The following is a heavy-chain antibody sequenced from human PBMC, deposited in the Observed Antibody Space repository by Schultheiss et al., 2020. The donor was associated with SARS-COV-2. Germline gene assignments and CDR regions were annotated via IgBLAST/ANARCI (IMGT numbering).Heavy chain of an antibody. CDR2: IGTAGDT. D-gene: IGHD3-22*01. J-gene: IGHJ6*03. CDR3: ARGGDSRVSGVYYYYYYMDV. CDR1: GFTFSSYD. Sequence: GGSLRLSCAASGFTFSSYDMHWVRQATGKGLEWVSAIGTAGDTYYPGSVKGRFTISRENAKNSLYLQMNSLRAGHTAVYYCARGGDSRVSGVYYYYYYMDVWGKGTTVTVSS. V-gene: IGHV3-13*01.